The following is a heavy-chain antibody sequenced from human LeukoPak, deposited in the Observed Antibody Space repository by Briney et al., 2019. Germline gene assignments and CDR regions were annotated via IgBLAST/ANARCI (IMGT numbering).Heavy chain of an antibody. CDR3: ARDFDQGGADYYFAY. CDR1: GFTFNRYA. D-gene: IGHD3-9*01. CDR2: ISSDGNDQ. V-gene: IGHV3-30-3*01. Sequence: GGSLRLSCAASGFTFNRYAIHWVRQAPGKGLEWVTVISSDGNDQHYADSVKGRFTISRDNSKNTVFLQMNSLRIDDTAVYYCARDFDQGGADYYFAYWGQGTLVTVSS. J-gene: IGHJ4*02.